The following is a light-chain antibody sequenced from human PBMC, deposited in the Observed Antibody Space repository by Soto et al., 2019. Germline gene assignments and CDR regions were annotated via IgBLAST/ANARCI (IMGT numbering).Light chain of an antibody. CDR3: SSWTSSSSYV. V-gene: IGLV2-14*01. Sequence: QSVLTQPASVSGSPGQSIAISCTGTSSDVGGYNSVSWYQQYPGKAPKLMIHDVSNRPSGVSDRFSGSKSGNTASLTISGLQAVDEADYYCSSWTSSSSYVFGSGTKSPS. CDR1: SSDVGGYNS. J-gene: IGLJ1*01. CDR2: DVS.